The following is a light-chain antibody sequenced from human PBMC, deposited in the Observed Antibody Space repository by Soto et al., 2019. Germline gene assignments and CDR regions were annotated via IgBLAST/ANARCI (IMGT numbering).Light chain of an antibody. CDR3: QQYDNLPPYA. V-gene: IGKV1-33*01. CDR2: YAS. J-gene: IGKJ2*01. CDR1: QDISNY. Sequence: DIQMTQSPSSLSASVGDRVTITCQASQDISNYLNWYQQKPGKAPKLLIYYASYLETGVPSRFSGSGSWTDFTFTISSLKPDDIATYYCQQYDNLPPYAFGQGTKLVIK.